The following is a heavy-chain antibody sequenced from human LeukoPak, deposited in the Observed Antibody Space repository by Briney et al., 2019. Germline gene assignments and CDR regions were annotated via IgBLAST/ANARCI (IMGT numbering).Heavy chain of an antibody. D-gene: IGHD2-21*02. CDR2: IWYDGSKK. CDR3: ARVSPEIVVVTGTGAPDY. CDR1: GFTFSSYG. V-gene: IGHV3-33*08. J-gene: IGHJ4*02. Sequence: PGGSLRLSCAASGFTFSSYGMRWVRQAPGKGLEWVAVIWYDGSKKYYADSVKGRFTISRDNSKNTVYLQINSLRAEDTAVYYCARVSPEIVVVTGTGAPDYWGQGTLVTASS.